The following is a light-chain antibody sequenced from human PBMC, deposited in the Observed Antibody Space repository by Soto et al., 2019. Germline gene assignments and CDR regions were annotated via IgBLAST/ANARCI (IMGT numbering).Light chain of an antibody. J-gene: IGKJ1*01. CDR2: DTS. CDR3: HQSSHSPRT. CDR1: QGIGDT. V-gene: IGKV3-15*01. Sequence: EVVMTQSPATLSVSPGEGVTLSCRANQGIGDTLAWYQHKPGQTPRLLIYDTSTRATGVPARFSGSRSGPEFTLTINSLQSEDFAVYYCHQSSHSPRTFGQGTKVEIK.